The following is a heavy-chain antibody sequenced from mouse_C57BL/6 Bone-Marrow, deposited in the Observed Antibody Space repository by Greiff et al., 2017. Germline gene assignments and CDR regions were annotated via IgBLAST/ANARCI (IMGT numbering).Heavy chain of an antibody. V-gene: IGHV1-4*01. CDR1: GYTFTSYT. J-gene: IGHJ2*01. CDR2: INPSSGYT. CDR3: ASGLQFDY. Sequence: QVQLQQSGAELARPGASVKMSCKASGYTFTSYTMHWVKQRPGQGLEWIGYINPSSGYTKYNQKFKDKATLTADKSSSKAYMQLSSLTSEDSAVYYCASGLQFDYWGQGTTLTVSS. D-gene: IGHD2-13*01.